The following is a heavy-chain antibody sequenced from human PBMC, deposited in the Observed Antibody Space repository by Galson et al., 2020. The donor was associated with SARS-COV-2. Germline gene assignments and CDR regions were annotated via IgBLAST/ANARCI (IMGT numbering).Heavy chain of an antibody. CDR3: ARGDGVGTAMVRYCYGMDV. D-gene: IGHD5-18*01. V-gene: IGHV4-61*02. J-gene: IGHJ6*02. CDR2: IYTSGST. Sequence: SETLSLTCTVSGGSISSGSYYWSWLRQPAGKGLEWIRRIYTSGSTNYNPSLKSRVTISVDTSKNQFSLKLSSVTAADTAVYYCARGDGVGTAMVRYCYGMDVWGQGTTVTVSS. CDR1: GGSISSGSYY.